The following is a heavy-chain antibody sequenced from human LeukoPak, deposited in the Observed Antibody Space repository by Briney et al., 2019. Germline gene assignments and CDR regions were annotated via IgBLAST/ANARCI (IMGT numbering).Heavy chain of an antibody. J-gene: IGHJ3*02. Sequence: ASVKVSCKASGYTFTGYYMHWVRQAPGQGLEWMGWINPNSGGTNYAQKFQGRVTMTRDTSISTAYMELSRLRSDDTAVYYCARDPLTIFGDDAFDIWGQGTMVTVSS. D-gene: IGHD3-3*01. CDR3: ARDPLTIFGDDAFDI. CDR1: GYTFTGYY. V-gene: IGHV1-2*02. CDR2: INPNSGGT.